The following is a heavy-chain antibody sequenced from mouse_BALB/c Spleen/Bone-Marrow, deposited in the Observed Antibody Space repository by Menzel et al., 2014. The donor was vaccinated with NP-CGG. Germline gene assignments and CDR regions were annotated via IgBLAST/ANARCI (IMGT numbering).Heavy chain of an antibody. J-gene: IGHJ4*01. D-gene: IGHD2-3*01. CDR3: ARYDYAMDY. CDR1: GYTFTNFW. Sequence: DLVKPGASVKLSCKASGYTFTNFWINWIKRGPGQGLEWIGRIAPGSGTTYYNEMFKGKATLTVDTSSSTAYIQLSSLSSEDSAVYFCARYDYAMDYWGQGTSVTVSS. CDR2: IAPGSGTT. V-gene: IGHV1S41*01.